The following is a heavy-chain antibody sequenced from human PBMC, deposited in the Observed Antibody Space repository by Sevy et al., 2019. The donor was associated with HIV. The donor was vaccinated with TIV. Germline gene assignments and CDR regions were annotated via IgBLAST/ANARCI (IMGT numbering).Heavy chain of an antibody. J-gene: IGHJ3*01. CDR1: GFTFSSYA. Sequence: GGSLRLSCTDSGFTFSSYAMTWVRQAPGKGLEWVSSITGNGDTTYYVDSLKGRVTISRDNTKNTRFRQMNNLRAEDTAVYYCATDAFSVGSILGAFEFWGQGTMVTVSS. V-gene: IGHV3-23*01. CDR2: ITGNGDTT. CDR3: ATDAFSVGSILGAFEF. D-gene: IGHD1-26*01.